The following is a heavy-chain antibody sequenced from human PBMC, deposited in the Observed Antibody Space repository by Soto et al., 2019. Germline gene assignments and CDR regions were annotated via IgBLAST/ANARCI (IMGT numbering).Heavy chain of an antibody. Sequence: VASLKISGNGSGYNFGGYWISWVRQTPGKGLEWMGRIDPTDSSSNYNPSFEGHVTVSAEKSISTAYLEWSSLKTSDTAIYYCARHGAYTFSENFDFWGQGTLVTVSS. CDR2: IDPTDSSS. V-gene: IGHV5-10-1*01. CDR3: ARHGAYTFSENFDF. J-gene: IGHJ4*02. CDR1: GYNFGGYW. D-gene: IGHD3-10*01.